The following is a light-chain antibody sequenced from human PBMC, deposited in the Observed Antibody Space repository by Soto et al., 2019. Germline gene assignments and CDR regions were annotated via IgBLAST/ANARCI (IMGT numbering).Light chain of an antibody. CDR2: DVN. CDR3: CSYAGTYTLYV. V-gene: IGLV2-11*01. CDR1: SNDVGVYNY. J-gene: IGLJ1*01. Sequence: SALTQPRSVSGSPGQSVTISCTGTSNDVGVYNYVSWYQQHPGEAPKLMVYDVNRRPSGVPDRFSGSKSGNTASLTISGLQADDEADYYCCSYAGTYTLYVFGTGTKVTVL.